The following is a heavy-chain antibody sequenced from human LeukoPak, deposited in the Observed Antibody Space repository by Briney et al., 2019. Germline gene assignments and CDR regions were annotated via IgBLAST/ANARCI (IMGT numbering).Heavy chain of an antibody. D-gene: IGHD6-13*01. CDR2: ISYSGST. V-gene: IGHV4-39*07. J-gene: IGHJ4*02. CDR3: ARRYSSSGYEYYFDY. Sequence: PSETLSLTCTVSGGSISSSSYYWGWIRQPPGKGLEWIGSISYSGSTYYTPSLKSRVTISVDTSKNQFSLKLSSVTAADTAVYYCARRYSSSGYEYYFDYWGQGTLVTVSS. CDR1: GGSISSSSYY.